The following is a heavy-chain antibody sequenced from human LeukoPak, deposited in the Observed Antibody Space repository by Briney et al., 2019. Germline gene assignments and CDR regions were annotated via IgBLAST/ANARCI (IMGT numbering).Heavy chain of an antibody. CDR3: ARDPAGKYSSSWLDY. CDR1: GFTFSSYA. Sequence: GRSLRLSCTASGFTFSSYAMHWFRRAPGKGLEGGAVIWYDGSNKYYPDSVKGRFTISRDNSKNTLYLQMNSLRAQDTPGYYCARDPAGKYSSSWLDYWGQGTLVSVSS. D-gene: IGHD6-13*01. V-gene: IGHV3-33*01. J-gene: IGHJ4*02. CDR2: IWYDGSNK.